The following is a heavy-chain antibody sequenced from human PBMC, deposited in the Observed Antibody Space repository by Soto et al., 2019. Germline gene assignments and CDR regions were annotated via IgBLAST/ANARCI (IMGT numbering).Heavy chain of an antibody. CDR1: GGSISSSSYY. V-gene: IGHV4-39*01. CDR2: IYYSGST. J-gene: IGHJ6*03. D-gene: IGHD3-3*01. Sequence: SETLSLTCTVSGGSISSSSYYWGWIRQPPGKGLEWIGSIYYSGSTYYNPSLKSRVTISVDTSKNQFSLKLSSVTAADTAVYYCARSSIFGVVINYYYYYMDVWGKGTTVTVSS. CDR3: ARSSIFGVVINYYYYYMDV.